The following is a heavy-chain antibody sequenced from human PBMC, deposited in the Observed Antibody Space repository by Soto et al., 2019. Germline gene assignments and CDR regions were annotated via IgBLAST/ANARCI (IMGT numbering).Heavy chain of an antibody. CDR3: AKAVGSYGNFDY. CDR2: ISWNSGSI. Sequence: EVRLVESGGGLVQPGRSLRLSCAASGFTFDDYAMHWVRQARGKGLEWVSRISWNSGSIGYADSVKGRFTISRDNAKNSLYLQMNSLRAEDTALYYCAKAVGSYGNFDYWGQGTLVTVSS. V-gene: IGHV3-9*01. D-gene: IGHD5-18*01. CDR1: GFTFDDYA. J-gene: IGHJ4*02.